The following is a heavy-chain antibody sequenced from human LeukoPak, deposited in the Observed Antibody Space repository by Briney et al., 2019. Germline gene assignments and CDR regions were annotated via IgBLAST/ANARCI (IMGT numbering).Heavy chain of an antibody. V-gene: IGHV3-43*02. D-gene: IGHD3-3*01. CDR1: GFTFDDYA. Sequence: GGSLRLSCAASGFTFDDYAMHWVRQAAGKGLEWVSLISGDGGSTYYADSVKGRFTISRDNSKNSLYLQMNSLRTEDTALYYCAKDPHSNYDVWSGYLHYWGQGTLVTVSS. J-gene: IGHJ4*02. CDR3: AKDPHSNYDVWSGYLHY. CDR2: ISGDGGST.